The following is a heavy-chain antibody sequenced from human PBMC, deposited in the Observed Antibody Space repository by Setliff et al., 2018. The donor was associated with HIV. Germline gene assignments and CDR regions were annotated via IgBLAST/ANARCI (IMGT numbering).Heavy chain of an antibody. J-gene: IGHJ4*02. D-gene: IGHD6-25*01. CDR1: GYSFVDFW. CDR2: IYPGDSDS. V-gene: IGHV5-51*01. Sequence: PGESLKISCHLSGYSFVDFWIGWVRQMTGKGLEWVGYIYPGDSDSRYSTSFRGQVTISADKSTTTAYLDCASLKASDTAMYYCVRYIGAAAGYIDHWGQGTLVTVSS. CDR3: VRYIGAAAGYIDH.